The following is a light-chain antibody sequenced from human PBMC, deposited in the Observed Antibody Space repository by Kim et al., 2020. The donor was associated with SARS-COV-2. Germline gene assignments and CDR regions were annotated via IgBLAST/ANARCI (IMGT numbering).Light chain of an antibody. J-gene: IGKJ1*01. CDR2: RAS. Sequence: DIQMTQSPSTLSASVGDKVTITCRASQGISNWLAWYQQKPGKGPKLLIYRASTLERGVPSRFSGSGSGREFTLTISSLQPDDFATYFCQHYNTYPWTFGQGTKVDIK. CDR1: QGISNW. V-gene: IGKV1-5*03. CDR3: QHYNTYPWT.